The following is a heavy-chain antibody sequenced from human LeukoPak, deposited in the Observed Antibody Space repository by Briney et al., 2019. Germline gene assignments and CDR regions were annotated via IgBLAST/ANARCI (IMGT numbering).Heavy chain of an antibody. Sequence: GGSLRLSCSVSGFTFSNYAMHWVRQAPGKGLEWVSLISGGSGNIYYVDSVKGRFTISRDNSKNTLYVQMTSLRAEDTAIYYCAKGSDYSGSVTSKKTDWGQGTLVTVSS. CDR3: AKGSDYSGSVTSKKTD. J-gene: IGHJ4*02. CDR1: GFTFSNYA. CDR2: ISGGSGNI. V-gene: IGHV3-23*01. D-gene: IGHD3-10*01.